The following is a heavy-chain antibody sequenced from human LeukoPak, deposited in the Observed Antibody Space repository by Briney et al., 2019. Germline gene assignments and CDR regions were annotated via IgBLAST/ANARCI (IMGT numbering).Heavy chain of an antibody. J-gene: IGHJ6*03. CDR3: TKDATYYYDSSGYYYYYYYYMDV. CDR1: RFTFSSYG. V-gene: IGHV3-23*01. Sequence: GGSLRLSCAASRFTFSSYGMSWVRQAPGKGLEWVSAISGSGGSIYYADSVKGRFTISRDNSKNTLCLQMNSLRAEDTAVYYCTKDATYYYDSSGYYYYYYYYMDVWGKGTTVTISS. D-gene: IGHD3-22*01. CDR2: ISGSGGSI.